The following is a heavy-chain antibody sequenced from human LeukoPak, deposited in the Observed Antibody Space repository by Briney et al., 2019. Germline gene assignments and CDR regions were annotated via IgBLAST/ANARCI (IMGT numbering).Heavy chain of an antibody. Sequence: GGSLRLSCAASGFTFSSYSMNWVRQAPGKGLEWVSYISSSSTIYYADSVKGRFTISRDNAENSLYLQMNSLGAEDTAVYYCARGPVDVWGQGTTVTVSS. J-gene: IGHJ6*02. CDR2: ISSSSTI. CDR1: GFTFSSYS. V-gene: IGHV3-48*01. CDR3: ARGPVDV.